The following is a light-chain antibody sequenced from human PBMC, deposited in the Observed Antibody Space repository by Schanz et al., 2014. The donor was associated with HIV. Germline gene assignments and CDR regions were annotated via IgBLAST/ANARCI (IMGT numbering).Light chain of an antibody. J-gene: IGLJ2*01. CDR1: SSDVGGYNY. CDR3: SSYTTNRTMA. CDR2: DVT. Sequence: QSALTQPTSVSGSPGQSITISCTGTSSDVGGYNYVSWYQQHPGKAPKLMIYDVTKRPSGVSNRFSGSKSGNAASLTISSLQTDDEGDYYCSSYTTNRTMAFGGGTKLTVL. V-gene: IGLV2-14*01.